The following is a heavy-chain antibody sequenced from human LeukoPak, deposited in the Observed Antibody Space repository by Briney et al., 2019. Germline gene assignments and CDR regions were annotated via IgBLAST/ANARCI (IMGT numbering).Heavy chain of an antibody. Sequence: PSESLSLTCAVHGGSLSGQYWSWIRQPPGKGLEWIGEIHPSGSTNYNPSLESRVIISLHTSKNQFSLRLSSVTAADTALYYCARGYDYSKTGYWGQGTLVTVSS. V-gene: IGHV4-34*01. CDR1: GGSLSGQY. D-gene: IGHD4-11*01. CDR2: IHPSGST. CDR3: ARGYDYSKTGY. J-gene: IGHJ4*02.